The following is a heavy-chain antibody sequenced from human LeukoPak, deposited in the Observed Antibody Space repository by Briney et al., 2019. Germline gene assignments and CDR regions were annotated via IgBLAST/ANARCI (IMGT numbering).Heavy chain of an antibody. CDR2: ISGSSSYI. CDR1: GFTFSRYS. V-gene: IGHV3-21*01. J-gene: IGHJ4*02. Sequence: GGSLRLSCAASGFTFSRYSMNWVRQAPGKGLEWVSSISGSSSYIYYADSVKGRFTISRDNAENSLYLQMNSLRAEDTAVYYCARELWPNEELDYWGQGTLVTVSS. D-gene: IGHD2-21*01. CDR3: ARELWPNEELDY.